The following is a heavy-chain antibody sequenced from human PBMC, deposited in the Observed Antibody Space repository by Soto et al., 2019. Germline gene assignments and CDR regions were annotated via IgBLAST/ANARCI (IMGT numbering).Heavy chain of an antibody. D-gene: IGHD3-3*01. Sequence: PGGSLRLSCAASGFTFSNALMSWVRQSPGKGLEWVSAISGSGGSTYYADSVKGRFTISRDNSKNTLYLQMNSLRAEDTAVYYCAKDLITIFGVADYWGQGTLVTVSS. CDR3: AKDLITIFGVADY. CDR1: GFTFSNAL. CDR2: ISGSGGST. V-gene: IGHV3-23*01. J-gene: IGHJ4*02.